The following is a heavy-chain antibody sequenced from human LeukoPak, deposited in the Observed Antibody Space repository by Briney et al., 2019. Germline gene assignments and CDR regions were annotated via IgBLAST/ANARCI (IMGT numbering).Heavy chain of an antibody. Sequence: SGTLSLTCTVSGDSISSNNWWNWVRQPPGKGLEWIGEINHSGSINYNPSLKSRVTISVDKSKNQFSLQLSSVTAADTAVYYCARVRSSGPTSWFDPWGQGTLVTVSS. J-gene: IGHJ5*02. CDR3: ARVRSSGPTSWFDP. CDR2: INHSGSI. CDR1: GDSISSNNW. V-gene: IGHV4-4*02. D-gene: IGHD6-19*01.